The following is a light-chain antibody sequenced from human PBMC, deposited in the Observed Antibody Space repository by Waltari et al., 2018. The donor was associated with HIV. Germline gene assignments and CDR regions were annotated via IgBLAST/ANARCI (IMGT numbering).Light chain of an antibody. V-gene: IGKV4-1*01. CDR3: QQYYSTPLT. CDR2: WAS. CDR1: QSVLYSSNNKNY. Sequence: DIVMTQSPHSLVVFLGERGNINCKSCQSVLYSSNNKNYLAWYQQKPGQPPKLLIYWASTRESGVPDRFSGSGSGTDFTLTISSLQAEDVAVYYCQQYYSTPLTFGGGTKVEIK. J-gene: IGKJ4*01.